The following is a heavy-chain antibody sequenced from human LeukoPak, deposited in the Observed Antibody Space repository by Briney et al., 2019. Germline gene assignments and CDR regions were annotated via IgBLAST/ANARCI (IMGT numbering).Heavy chain of an antibody. Sequence: WETLSLTCAVYGGYFSGYYWSWIRQPPGKGLEWIGEINHSGSTNYNPSLKSRVTISVDTSKNQFSLKLSSVTAADTAVYYCARGRPRFSSWHLYYFDYWGQGTLVTVSS. CDR1: GGYFSGYY. J-gene: IGHJ4*02. D-gene: IGHD6-13*01. CDR3: ARGRPRFSSWHLYYFDY. CDR2: INHSGST. V-gene: IGHV4-34*01.